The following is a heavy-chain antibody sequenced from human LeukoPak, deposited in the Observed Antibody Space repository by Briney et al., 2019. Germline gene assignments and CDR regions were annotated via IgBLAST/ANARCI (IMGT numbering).Heavy chain of an antibody. CDR1: RYSFTSYG. Sequence: ASVKVSCKASRYSFTSYGISWLRQAPGHGLQWLGWIDTYNGNTNYTQRLQGRVSMTTDTSTSTAYMELRSLRSDDTAMYYCARVTSSGDGYENWGQGTLVTVSS. D-gene: IGHD5-24*01. V-gene: IGHV1-18*01. J-gene: IGHJ4*02. CDR3: ARVTSSGDGYEN. CDR2: IDTYNGNT.